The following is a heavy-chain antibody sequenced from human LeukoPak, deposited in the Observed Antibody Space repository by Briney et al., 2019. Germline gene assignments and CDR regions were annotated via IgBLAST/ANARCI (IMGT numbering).Heavy chain of an antibody. Sequence: SETLSLTCTVSGGSISIIGYYWGWIRQPPGKGLEWIGSIYYSGSPYYNPSLKSRVTISIDTSKNQFSLKLTSATAADTAVYYCARVEITMVRGVISFWGQGSLVTVSS. CDR3: ARVEITMVRGVISF. D-gene: IGHD3-10*01. CDR1: GGSISIIGYY. J-gene: IGHJ4*02. CDR2: IYYSGSP. V-gene: IGHV4-39*07.